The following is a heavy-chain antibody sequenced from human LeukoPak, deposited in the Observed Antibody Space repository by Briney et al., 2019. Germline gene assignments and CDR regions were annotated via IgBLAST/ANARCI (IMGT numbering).Heavy chain of an antibody. CDR3: ARADLRGYSLHY. CDR2: IGTAGDT. CDR1: GFTLSNYD. Sequence: GRSLRLSCAASGFTLSNYDMHWVRQVIGKGLEWVSGIGTAGDTYYGGSVKGRFSSSRENAKNFLYLQMNSLRAGDTAVYYCARADLRGYSLHYWGQGTLVTVSS. J-gene: IGHJ4*02. D-gene: IGHD5-18*01. V-gene: IGHV3-13*01.